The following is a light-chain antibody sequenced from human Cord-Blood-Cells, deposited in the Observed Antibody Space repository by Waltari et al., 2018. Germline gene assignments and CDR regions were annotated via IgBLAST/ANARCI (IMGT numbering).Light chain of an antibody. CDR3: CSYAGSSTYVV. V-gene: IGLV2-23*01. CDR2: EGS. Sequence: HSALTQPPSVSGSPGQSITISCPGTSSDVGGYNLSSWYQQPPGKAPKLMSYEGSKRPSGVSNRFSGSKSGNTASLTISVLQAEDEADYYCCSYAGSSTYVVFGGGTKLTVL. CDR1: SSDVGGYNL. J-gene: IGLJ2*01.